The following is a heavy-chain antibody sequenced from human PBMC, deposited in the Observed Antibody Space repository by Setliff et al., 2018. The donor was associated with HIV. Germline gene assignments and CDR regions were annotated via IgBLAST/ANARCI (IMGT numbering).Heavy chain of an antibody. CDR1: GYTFTNYG. CDR2: ISAYNGYT. J-gene: IGHJ4*02. CDR3: ARADKNHEYSPTD. D-gene: IGHD6-6*01. Sequence: GASVKVSCKASGYTFTNYGIAWVRQAPGQGLEWMGWISAYNGYTNYAQNLQGRVTMTTDTSTGTAYMELSSLRSEDTAVYYCARADKNHEYSPTDWGQGTLVTVSS. V-gene: IGHV1-18*01.